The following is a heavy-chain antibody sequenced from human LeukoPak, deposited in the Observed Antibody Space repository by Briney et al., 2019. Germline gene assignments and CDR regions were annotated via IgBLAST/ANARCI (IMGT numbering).Heavy chain of an antibody. CDR1: GFTFSSYW. CDR2: IKSDGSNT. Sequence: GGSLRLSCAASGFTFSSYWMHWVRQAPGKGLVWVSRIKSDGSNTNYADSVKGRFTISRDNAKNTLHLQMNSLRAEDTAVYYCARGGYYGSGRYYFDSWGQGTLVTVSS. CDR3: ARGGYYGSGRYYFDS. V-gene: IGHV3-74*01. D-gene: IGHD3-3*01. J-gene: IGHJ4*02.